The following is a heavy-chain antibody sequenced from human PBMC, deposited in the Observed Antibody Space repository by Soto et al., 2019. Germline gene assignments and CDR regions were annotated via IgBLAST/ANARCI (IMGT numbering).Heavy chain of an antibody. V-gene: IGHV4-59*01. CDR3: ARGRGATLRYFDS. CDR1: GDSISGYY. Sequence: PSETLSLTCTVPGDSISGYYWSWIRQPPGKGLEWIGSLYDMSADYSPSLRSRVTMSGDTSKNQFSLRLTSVTAVDTAVYYCARGRGATLRYFDSWGQGTLVTVSS. J-gene: IGHJ4*02. D-gene: IGHD1-26*01. CDR2: LYDMSA.